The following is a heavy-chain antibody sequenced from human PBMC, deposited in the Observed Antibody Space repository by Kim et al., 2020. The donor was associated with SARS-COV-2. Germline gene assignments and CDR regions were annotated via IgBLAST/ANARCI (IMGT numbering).Heavy chain of an antibody. Sequence: GGSLRLSCAASGFTFSNAWMSWVRQAPGKGLEWVGRIKSKTDGGTTDYAAPVKGRFTISRDDSKNTLYLQMNSLKTEDTAVYYCTTEATYYDYGDPYFDYWGQGTLVTVSS. D-gene: IGHD4-17*01. CDR1: GFTFSNAW. CDR3: TTEATYYDYGDPYFDY. CDR2: IKSKTDGGTT. J-gene: IGHJ4*02. V-gene: IGHV3-15*01.